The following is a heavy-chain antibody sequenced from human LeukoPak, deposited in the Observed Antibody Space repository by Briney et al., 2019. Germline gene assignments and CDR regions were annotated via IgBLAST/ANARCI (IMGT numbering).Heavy chain of an antibody. D-gene: IGHD1-26*01. V-gene: IGHV3-30*18. CDR3: AKDYGEWELSAAFDI. CDR2: ISYDGNNK. Sequence: GGSLRLSCAASGFTFSRYGMHWVRQAPGKGLEWVAVISYDGNNKYYADSVKGRFTISRDNSKNTLYLQMNSLRAEDTAVYYCAKDYGEWELSAAFDIWGQGTMVTVSS. J-gene: IGHJ3*02. CDR1: GFTFSRYG.